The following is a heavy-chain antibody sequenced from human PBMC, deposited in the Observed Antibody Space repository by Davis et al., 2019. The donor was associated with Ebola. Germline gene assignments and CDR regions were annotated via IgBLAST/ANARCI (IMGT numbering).Heavy chain of an antibody. V-gene: IGHV3-23*01. CDR1: GFTFRGYA. CDR2: ISPRGGST. Sequence: GESLKISCAASGFTFRGYAMNWVRQAPGKGLEWVSSISPRGGSTYYADSVKARFTISRDNPKNTVYLQMNNLTVDDTAVYYCAKLYAVAATRTFIDQWGQGALVTVSS. J-gene: IGHJ4*02. CDR3: AKLYAVAATRTFIDQ. D-gene: IGHD1-26*01.